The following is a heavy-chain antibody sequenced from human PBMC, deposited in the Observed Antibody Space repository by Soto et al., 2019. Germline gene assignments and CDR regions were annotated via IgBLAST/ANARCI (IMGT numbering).Heavy chain of an antibody. CDR3: VRDDVDTAMPSGMDV. D-gene: IGHD5-18*01. Sequence: QVQLVQSGAEVKKPGSSVKVSCKASGGTFSSYAISWVRQAPGQGLEWMGGIIPIFGTANYAQNFQGRVTITADESTSTAYMELSSLRSEDTAVYYCVRDDVDTAMPSGMDVWGQGTTVTVSS. CDR1: GGTFSSYA. J-gene: IGHJ6*02. CDR2: IIPIFGTA. V-gene: IGHV1-69*12.